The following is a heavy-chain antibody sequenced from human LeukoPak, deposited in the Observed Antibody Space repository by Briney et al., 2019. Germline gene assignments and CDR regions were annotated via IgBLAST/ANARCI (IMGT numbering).Heavy chain of an antibody. CDR2: ISYDGSNK. J-gene: IGHJ4*02. Sequence: GGSLRLSCAASGFSVSNYYMHWVRQAPGKGLEWVAVISYDGSNKYYADSVKGRFTISGDNSKNTLYLQMNSLRAEDTAVYYCARDVVPAAMGDYFDYWGQGTLVTVSS. CDR1: GFSVSNYY. D-gene: IGHD2-2*01. V-gene: IGHV3-30*03. CDR3: ARDVVPAAMGDYFDY.